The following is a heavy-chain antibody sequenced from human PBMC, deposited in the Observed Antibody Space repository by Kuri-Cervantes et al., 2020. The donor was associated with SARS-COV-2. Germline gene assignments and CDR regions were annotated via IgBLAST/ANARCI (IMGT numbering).Heavy chain of an antibody. J-gene: IGHJ2*01. Sequence: GSLRLSCTVSGGSISSSSYYWGWIRQPPGKGLEWIGSIYYSGSTYYNPSLKSRVTISVDTSKNQFSLKLSSVTAADTAVYHCARGALWIAAAGRSWYFDLWGRGTLVTVSS. CDR2: IYYSGST. CDR3: ARGALWIAAAGRSWYFDL. CDR1: GGSISSSSYY. V-gene: IGHV4-39*01. D-gene: IGHD6-13*01.